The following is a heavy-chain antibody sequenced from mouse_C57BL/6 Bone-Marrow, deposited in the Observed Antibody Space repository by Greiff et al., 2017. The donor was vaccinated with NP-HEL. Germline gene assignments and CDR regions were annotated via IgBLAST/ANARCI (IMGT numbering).Heavy chain of an antibody. CDR1: GIDFSRYW. D-gene: IGHD1-1*01. Sequence: EVKLLESGGGLVQPGGSLKLSCAASGIDFSRYWMSWVRRAPGKGLEWIGEINPDSSTINYAPSLKDKFIISRDNAKNTLYLQMSKVRSEDTALYYCARVDYGSSSYYAMDYWGQGTSVTVSS. CDR3: ARVDYGSSSYYAMDY. CDR2: INPDSSTI. V-gene: IGHV4-1*01. J-gene: IGHJ4*01.